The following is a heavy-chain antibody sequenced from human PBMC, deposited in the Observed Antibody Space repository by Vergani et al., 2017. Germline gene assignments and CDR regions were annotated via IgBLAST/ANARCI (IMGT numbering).Heavy chain of an antibody. V-gene: IGHV3-9*01. CDR3: ARARCIETCYMSNWLDS. CDR2: ISWNGGTL. J-gene: IGHJ5*01. CDR1: GFTFADFS. Sequence: EVQLVESGGGLVLPGRALRLACSASGFTFADFSMHWVRQVPGKGLEWVSGISWNGGTLAYADSVKGRFTISRDNAKNSLHLQMNSLRVEDTGVYYCARARCIETCYMSNWLDSWGQGTLVTVSS. D-gene: IGHD3-9*01.